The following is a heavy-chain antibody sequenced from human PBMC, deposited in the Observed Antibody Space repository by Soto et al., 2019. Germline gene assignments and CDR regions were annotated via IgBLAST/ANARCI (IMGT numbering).Heavy chain of an antibody. Sequence: GGSLRLSCAASEFTFSNYGLNWVRQAPGKGPEWVAVISHDGSETHYADSVKGRFTISRDNSKNTLYLQMNNLRADDTAVYYCAKVPFYCGGASCPGADYWGQGTLVTVSS. D-gene: IGHD2-15*01. J-gene: IGHJ4*02. CDR2: ISHDGSET. CDR1: EFTFSNYG. CDR3: AKVPFYCGGASCPGADY. V-gene: IGHV3-30*18.